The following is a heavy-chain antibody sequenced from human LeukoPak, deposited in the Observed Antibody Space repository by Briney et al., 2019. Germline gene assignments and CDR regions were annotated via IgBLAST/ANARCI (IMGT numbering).Heavy chain of an antibody. Sequence: GGSLRLSCAASGFTFGSYSMNWVRQAPGKGLEWVSGLSGSGANTYYADSVKGRFTISRDNSKNTLYLQINSLRADDTAVYYCAKAGVLTAILTFFDCWGQGTLVTVSS. D-gene: IGHD2-21*02. CDR1: GFTFGSYS. V-gene: IGHV3-23*01. CDR2: LSGSGANT. J-gene: IGHJ4*02. CDR3: AKAGVLTAILTFFDC.